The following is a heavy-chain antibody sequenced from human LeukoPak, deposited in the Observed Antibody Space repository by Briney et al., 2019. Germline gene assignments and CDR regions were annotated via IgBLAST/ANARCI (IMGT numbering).Heavy chain of an antibody. CDR2: ISGTSRYT. CDR3: ARYDLHYYGMDV. D-gene: IGHD1-1*01. V-gene: IGHV3-11*06. CDR1: GFTFTDYY. Sequence: PGGSLRLSCAASGFTFTDYYMTWVRQAPGKGLEWLSYISGTSRYTNYADSVKGRFTISRDNAKNSLDLQMNSLRAEGTAVYYCARYDLHYYGMDVWGQGTTVTVSS. J-gene: IGHJ6*02.